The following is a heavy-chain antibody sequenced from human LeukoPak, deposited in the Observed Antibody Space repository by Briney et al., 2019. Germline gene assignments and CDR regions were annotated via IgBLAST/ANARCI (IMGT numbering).Heavy chain of an antibody. CDR2: ISAYNGNT. CDR1: GYTFTSYG. Sequence: ASVKVSCKASGYTFTSYGISWVRQAPGQGLEWMGWISAYNGNTNYAQKLQGRVTMTTDTSTSTAYMELSSLRSEDTAVYYCAREYSGRRNYYYGMDVWGQGTTVTVSS. J-gene: IGHJ6*02. CDR3: AREYSGRRNYYYGMDV. V-gene: IGHV1-18*01. D-gene: IGHD1-26*01.